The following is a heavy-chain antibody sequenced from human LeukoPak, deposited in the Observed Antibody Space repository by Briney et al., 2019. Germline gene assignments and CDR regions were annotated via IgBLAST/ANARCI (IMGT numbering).Heavy chain of an antibody. Sequence: GGSLRLSCAASGFTFSGSGMHWVRQASGKGLEWVGRIRNKANSYATAYAASVKGRFTISRDDSKNTAYLQMNSLKTEDTAVYYCTRQWEVTRGYYYYYYMDVWGKGTTVTISS. CDR3: TRQWEVTRGYYYYYYMDV. CDR2: IRNKANSYAT. CDR1: GFTFSGSG. J-gene: IGHJ6*03. D-gene: IGHD4-23*01. V-gene: IGHV3-73*01.